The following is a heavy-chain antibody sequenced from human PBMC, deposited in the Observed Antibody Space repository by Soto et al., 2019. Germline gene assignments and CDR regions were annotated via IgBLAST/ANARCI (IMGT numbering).Heavy chain of an antibody. Sequence: EAQLLESGGGFVQPGGSLRLSCAASGFTFSSYAMSWVRQAPGKGLEWVSAISGSGDSVYYADSGKGRFTISRDNSKNTLYLQMYSLRAEDTAVYYCAKYRYSGYDSGYWGQGTLVTVSS. CDR3: AKYRYSGYDSGY. D-gene: IGHD5-12*01. CDR1: GFTFSSYA. CDR2: ISGSGDSV. J-gene: IGHJ4*02. V-gene: IGHV3-23*01.